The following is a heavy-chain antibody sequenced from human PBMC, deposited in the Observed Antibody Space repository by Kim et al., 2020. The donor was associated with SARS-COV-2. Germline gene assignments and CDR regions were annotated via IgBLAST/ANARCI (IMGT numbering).Heavy chain of an antibody. D-gene: IGHD6-19*01. CDR2: IYHSGST. CDR1: GGSISSSNW. J-gene: IGHJ6*02. V-gene: IGHV4-4*02. CDR3: ARVCWWLVGYYGMDV. Sequence: SETLSLTCAVSGGSISSSNWWSWVRQPPGKGLEWIGEIYHSGSTNYNPSLKSRVTISVDKSKNQFSLKLSSVTAADTAVYYCARVCWWLVGYYGMDVWGQGTTVTVSS.